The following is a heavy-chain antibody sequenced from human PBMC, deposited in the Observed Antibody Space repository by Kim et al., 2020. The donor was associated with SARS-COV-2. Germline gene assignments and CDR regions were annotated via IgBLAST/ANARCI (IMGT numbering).Heavy chain of an antibody. J-gene: IGHJ4*02. CDR2: T. D-gene: IGHD5-12*01. V-gene: IGHV1-46*01. Sequence: TSYAQKVQGRVTMTRDTSTSTVYMELSSLRSEDTAVYYCAREADIVAYDYWGQGTLVTVSS. CDR3: AREADIVAYDY.